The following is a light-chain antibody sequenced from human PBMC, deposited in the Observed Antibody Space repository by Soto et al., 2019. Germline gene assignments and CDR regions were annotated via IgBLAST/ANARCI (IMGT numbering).Light chain of an antibody. V-gene: IGKV3-20*01. CDR1: QSVSSSY. J-gene: IGKJ2*01. CDR3: QQYGSSGYT. CDR2: GAS. Sequence: EIVLTQSPGTLSLSPGERATLPCRASQSVSSSYLAWYQQKPGQAPRLLIYGASSRATGIPDRFSGSGSGTDFTLTINRLEPEDFAVYYCQQYGSSGYTFGQGTKLEIK.